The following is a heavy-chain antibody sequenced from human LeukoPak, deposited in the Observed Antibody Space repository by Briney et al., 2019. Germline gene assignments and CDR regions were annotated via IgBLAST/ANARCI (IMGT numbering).Heavy chain of an antibody. V-gene: IGHV3-20*04. D-gene: IGHD6-13*01. Sequence: GGSLRLSCAASGFTFDDSAMTWVRQAPGKGLEWVSGINWNGGTTHYADSVKGRFTISRDNSKNTLYLQMNSLRAEDTAVYYCARGGESFLGIAAAGRFDYWGQGTLVTVSS. CDR2: INWNGGTT. CDR1: GFTFDDSA. J-gene: IGHJ4*02. CDR3: ARGGESFLGIAAAGRFDY.